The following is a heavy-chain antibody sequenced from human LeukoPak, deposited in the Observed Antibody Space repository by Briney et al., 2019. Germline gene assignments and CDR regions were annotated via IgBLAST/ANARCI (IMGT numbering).Heavy chain of an antibody. Sequence: GRSLRLSCAASGFTFSSYAMSWVRQAPGKGLEWVSAISASGGSTYYADSVKGRFTISRDNSKNTLYLQMNSLRVEDTAVYYCAKDRSDSSTWYVGDYWGQGTLVTVSS. V-gene: IGHV3-23*01. CDR1: GFTFSSYA. J-gene: IGHJ4*02. CDR2: ISASGGST. D-gene: IGHD6-13*01. CDR3: AKDRSDSSTWYVGDY.